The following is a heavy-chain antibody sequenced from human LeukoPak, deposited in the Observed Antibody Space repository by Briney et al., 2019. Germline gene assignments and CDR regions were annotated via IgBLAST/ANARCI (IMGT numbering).Heavy chain of an antibody. CDR1: GFTFSNAW. J-gene: IGHJ4*02. CDR2: TKSKTDGGTT. V-gene: IGHV3-15*01. D-gene: IGHD4-17*01. Sequence: GGSLRLSCAASGFTFSNAWMSWVRQAPGKGLEWVGRTKSKTDGGTTDYAAPVKGRFTISRDDSKNTLYLQMNSLKTEDTAVYYCTTDGDYPRRGYWGQGTLVTVSS. CDR3: TTDGDYPRRGY.